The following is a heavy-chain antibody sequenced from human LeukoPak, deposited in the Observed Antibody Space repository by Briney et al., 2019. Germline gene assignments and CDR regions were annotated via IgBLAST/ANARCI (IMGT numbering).Heavy chain of an antibody. CDR1: GFTFSDYW. CDR2: IKYHGGDE. Sequence: GGSLRLSCAASGFTFSDYWMSWVRQAPGKGLEWVANIKYHGGDEHYVDSVRGRFTISRDNAKNSLFLQMNSLRAEDTAVYYCARIGGSGTYWDYWGQGILVTVSS. CDR3: ARIGGSGTYWDY. J-gene: IGHJ4*02. V-gene: IGHV3-7*01. D-gene: IGHD3-10*01.